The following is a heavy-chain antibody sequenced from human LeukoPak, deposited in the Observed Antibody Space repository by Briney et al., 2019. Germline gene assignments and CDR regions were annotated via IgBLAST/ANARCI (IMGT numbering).Heavy chain of an antibody. J-gene: IGHJ4*02. CDR2: LGGSGRSI. CDR3: AKSTTTVTPYYFDY. CDR1: GFTFSSYG. D-gene: IGHD4-17*01. Sequence: GRSLRLSCAASGFTFSSYGMHWVHQAPGKGLEWVSALGGSGRSIYYADSVKGRFTISRDNSKNTLYLQMNSLRAEDTAVYYCAKSTTTVTPYYFDYWGQGNLVTVSS. V-gene: IGHV3-23*01.